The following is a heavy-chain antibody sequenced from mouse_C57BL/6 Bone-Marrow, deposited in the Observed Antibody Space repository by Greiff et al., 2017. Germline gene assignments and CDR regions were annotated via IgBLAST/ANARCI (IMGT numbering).Heavy chain of an antibody. D-gene: IGHD4-1*01. CDR3: ASSNWDIFAY. CDR2: IWSGGST. V-gene: IGHV2-2*01. Sequence: VQLQESGPGLVQPSQSLSITCTVSGFSLTSYGVHWVRQSPGKGLEWLGVIWSGGSTDYNAAFIYRLSISKDNPKSQVFFKMNSLQADDTAIYYCASSNWDIFAYWGQGTLVTVSA. CDR1: GFSLTSYG. J-gene: IGHJ3*01.